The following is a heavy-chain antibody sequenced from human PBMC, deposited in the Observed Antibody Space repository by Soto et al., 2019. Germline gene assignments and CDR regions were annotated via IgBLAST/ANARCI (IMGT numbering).Heavy chain of an antibody. CDR2: ISGGGDII. Sequence: QVQLVESGGGLVKPGGSLRLSCAASGFTFSDHYMTWIRQAPGKGPEWVSYISGGGDIIYYADSVKGRFIISRDNAKRSLYLQMNSLTVEHTAAYYCSRAPPLADYWGQGTLVTVSS. D-gene: IGHD6-25*01. CDR1: GFTFSDHY. V-gene: IGHV3-11*01. CDR3: SRAPPLADY. J-gene: IGHJ4*02.